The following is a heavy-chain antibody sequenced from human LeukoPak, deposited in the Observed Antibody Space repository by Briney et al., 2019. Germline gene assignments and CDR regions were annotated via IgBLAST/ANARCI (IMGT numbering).Heavy chain of an antibody. J-gene: IGHJ4*02. CDR1: GFTFSTYN. Sequence: GGSLRLSCAASGFTFSTYNMNWVRQAPGKGLEWVSFIYSDNTHYSDSVKGRFTISRDNSKNTLYLQMNSLRAEDTAVYYCARRAGAYSHPYDYWGQGTLVTVSS. D-gene: IGHD4/OR15-4a*01. CDR2: IYSDNT. V-gene: IGHV3-53*01. CDR3: ARRAGAYSHPYDY.